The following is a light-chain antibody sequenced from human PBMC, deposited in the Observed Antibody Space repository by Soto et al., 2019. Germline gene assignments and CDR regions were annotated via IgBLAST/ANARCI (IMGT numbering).Light chain of an antibody. Sequence: EIVLTQSPATLSLSPGERATLSCRASQSVSTYLAWYQQKPGQAPRLLIYDTSNRASDIPARFSGSGSGTDFTLTISSLEPEDFAVYYCQQRTNLMYTFGQGTKLEIK. CDR2: DTS. CDR3: QQRTNLMYT. CDR1: QSVSTY. V-gene: IGKV3-11*01. J-gene: IGKJ2*01.